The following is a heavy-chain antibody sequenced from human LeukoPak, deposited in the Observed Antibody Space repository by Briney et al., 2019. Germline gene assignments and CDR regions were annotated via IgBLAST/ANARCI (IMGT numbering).Heavy chain of an antibody. CDR1: GYIFTNYG. V-gene: IGHV1-18*01. J-gene: IGHJ4*02. CDR3: ARDSASANGRSYYDY. D-gene: IGHD4-17*01. Sequence: ASVKVSCKASGYIFTNYGISWVRQAPGQGLEWMGWISANNGNTNYAQKLQGRVTMTTDTSTTTAYMELRSLRSDDTAVYYCARDSASANGRSYYDYWGQGTLVTVSS. CDR2: ISANNGNT.